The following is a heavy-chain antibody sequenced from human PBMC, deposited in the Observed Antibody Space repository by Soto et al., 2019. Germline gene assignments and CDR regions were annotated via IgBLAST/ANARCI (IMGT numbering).Heavy chain of an antibody. CDR2: IYHTGTA. CDR1: GGSINIGGFY. J-gene: IGHJ5*02. Sequence: TLSLTCTVSGGSINIGGFYWGWIRQRPGRGLEWIGHIYHTGTAYYNPSLNHRFTISIDTSKNQFSLEVYSVTAADSAVYYCARRRDDTVDSYFNWFGPWGPGTRVTVSS. D-gene: IGHD3-22*01. V-gene: IGHV4-31*03. CDR3: ARRRDDTVDSYFNWFGP.